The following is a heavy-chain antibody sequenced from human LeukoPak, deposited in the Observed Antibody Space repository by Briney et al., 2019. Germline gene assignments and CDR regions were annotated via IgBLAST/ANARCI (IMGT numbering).Heavy chain of an antibody. J-gene: IGHJ2*01. D-gene: IGHD4-17*01. CDR1: EFTFSNYA. CDR2: IFGSGLGT. V-gene: IGHV3-23*01. Sequence: GGSLRLSCAASEFTFSNYAMSWVRQAPGKGLEWVSLIFGSGLGTYYADSVKGRFTISRDNSKNTLCLQMNSLKAEDTALYYCARAMGATTVTFYWYFDLWGRGSPVTVSS. CDR3: ARAMGATTVTFYWYFDL.